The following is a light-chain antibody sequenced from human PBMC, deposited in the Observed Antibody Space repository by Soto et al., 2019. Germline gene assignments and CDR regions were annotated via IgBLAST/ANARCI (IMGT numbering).Light chain of an antibody. CDR3: HQTFTPPLT. J-gene: IGKJ4*01. Sequence: DIEMTQSPSSLSASVGDSVTITCRASQSISNFLTWYRKSPGRAPELLIYAASTLQSGVPSRFSGSGSGTDFTLTIRSLQPEDFATYWCHQTFTPPLTFGGGTEVEI. V-gene: IGKV1-39*01. CDR2: AAS. CDR1: QSISNF.